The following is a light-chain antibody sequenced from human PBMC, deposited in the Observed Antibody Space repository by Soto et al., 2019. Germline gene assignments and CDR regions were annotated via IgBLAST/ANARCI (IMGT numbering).Light chain of an antibody. Sequence: EIVLTQSPATLSLSPGERATLSCRASQSVSSYLAWYQQKPGQAPRLLIYDASSRATGIPDRFSGSGSGTDFTLTISSLEPEDFAVYYCHHYGSSPNTFGQGTKVDIK. V-gene: IGKV3-20*01. J-gene: IGKJ2*01. CDR3: HHYGSSPNT. CDR1: QSVSSY. CDR2: DAS.